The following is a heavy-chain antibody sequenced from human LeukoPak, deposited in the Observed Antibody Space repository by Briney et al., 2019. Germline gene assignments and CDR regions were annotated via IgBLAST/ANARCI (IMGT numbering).Heavy chain of an antibody. CDR1: GFTFSSYW. D-gene: IGHD6-13*01. J-gene: IGHJ4*02. CDR3: ARGPDSSNWYEPVDY. V-gene: IGHV3-7*01. CDR2: IKQDGSEK. Sequence: GSLRLSCAASGFTFSSYWMSWVRQAPGKGLEWVANIKQDGSEKYYVDSVKGRFTISRDNAKNSLYLQMNSLRAEDTAVYYCARGPDSSNWYEPVDYWGQGTLVTVSS.